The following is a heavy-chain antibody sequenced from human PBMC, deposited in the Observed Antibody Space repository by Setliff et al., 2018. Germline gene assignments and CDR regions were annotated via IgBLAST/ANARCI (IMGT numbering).Heavy chain of an antibody. CDR1: GFTFSTYR. D-gene: IGHD2-2*03. CDR3: ARGFGYAAWYYLDY. Sequence: GGSLRLSCAASGFTFSTYRMHWVRQAPGKGLEWVAVIWDDGVKKYHADSVRGRVTISRDNAKNTLYLQMNSLRVEDTAVYYCARGFGYAAWYYLDYWGQGTLVTVS. V-gene: IGHV3-33*08. CDR2: IWDDGVKK. J-gene: IGHJ4*02.